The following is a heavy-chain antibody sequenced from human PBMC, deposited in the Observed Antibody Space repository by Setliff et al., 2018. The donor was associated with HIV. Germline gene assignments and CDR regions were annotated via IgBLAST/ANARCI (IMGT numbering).Heavy chain of an antibody. V-gene: IGHV4-38-2*01. J-gene: IGHJ4*02. CDR2: IHHSGNT. CDR1: GYSISSGYY. CDR3: AKLGGSWFFDY. D-gene: IGHD6-13*01. Sequence: SETLSLTCVVSGYSISSGYYWGWIRQPPGKGLEWIGSIHHSGNTYYNPSLKSRVTISVDTSKNQFSLNLSSVTAADTAVYYCAKLGGSWFFDYWGQGTLVTVSS.